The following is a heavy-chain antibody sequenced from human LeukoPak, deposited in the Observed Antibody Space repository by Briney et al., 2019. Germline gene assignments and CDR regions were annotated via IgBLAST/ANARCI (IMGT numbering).Heavy chain of an antibody. D-gene: IGHD3-22*01. CDR2: ISGSGGST. J-gene: IGHJ1*01. CDR1: GFTFSSYA. CDR3: AKDHYYDSSGRFQH. V-gene: IGHV3-23*01. Sequence: GGSLRLSCAAWGFTFSSYAMSWVRQAPGKGLEWVSAISGSGGSTYYADSVKGRFTISRDNSKNTLYLQMNSLRAEDTAVYYCAKDHYYDSSGRFQHWGRGTLVTVSS.